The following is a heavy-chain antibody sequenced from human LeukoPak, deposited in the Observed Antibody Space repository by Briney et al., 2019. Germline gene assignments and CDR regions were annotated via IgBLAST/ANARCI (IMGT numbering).Heavy chain of an antibody. J-gene: IGHJ4*02. CDR1: GFTFSTYS. Sequence: GGSLRLSCAASGFTFSTYSMNWVRQAPGKGLEWVSYISSSSSRRYYADSVKGRFTISRDNAKNSLYLQMNSLTDEDTAVYYCARESGWLIDYWGQGTLVTVSS. V-gene: IGHV3-48*02. CDR3: ARESGWLIDY. D-gene: IGHD6-19*01. CDR2: ISSSSSRR.